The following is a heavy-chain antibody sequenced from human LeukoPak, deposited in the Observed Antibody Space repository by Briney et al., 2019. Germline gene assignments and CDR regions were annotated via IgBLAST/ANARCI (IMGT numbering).Heavy chain of an antibody. J-gene: IGHJ4*02. V-gene: IGHV3-23*01. CDR2: ISGSGDTT. D-gene: IGHD3-10*01. CDR1: RFTFSDYA. Sequence: GGSLRLSCAASRFTFSDYAMTWVRLAPGKGLEFVSSISGSGDTTYYADSVKGRFTISRDNSKDTLYLQMDSLTADGTATYYCAKPFYYGSGSYYGNFLHWGQGTLVTVSS. CDR3: AKPFYYGSGSYYGNFLH.